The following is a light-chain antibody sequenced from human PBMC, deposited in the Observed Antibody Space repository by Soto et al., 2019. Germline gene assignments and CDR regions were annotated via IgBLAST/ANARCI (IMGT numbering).Light chain of an antibody. CDR2: GAS. J-gene: IGKJ1*01. CDR1: QSVSNNY. V-gene: IGKV3-20*01. Sequence: EIVLTQSPGTLSLSPGERATLSCRASQSVSNNYLAWYQQKPGQAPRLLIYGASSRATGMPDRFIGSGSGTDFTRTISRLEPEDFAVCFCQHYDIPPPTFGQGTKVEVK. CDR3: QHYDIPPPT.